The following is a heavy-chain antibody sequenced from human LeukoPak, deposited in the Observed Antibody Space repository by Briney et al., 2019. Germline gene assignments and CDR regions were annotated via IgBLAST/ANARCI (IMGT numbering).Heavy chain of an antibody. D-gene: IGHD3-10*01. CDR3: ARPRYYYGSGSYPFDY. CDR2: INHSGST. J-gene: IGHJ4*02. Sequence: PSETLSLTCTVSGGSISSYYWSWIRQPPGKGLEWIGEINHSGSTNYNPSLKSRVTISVDTSKNQFSLKLSSVTAADTAVYYCARPRYYYGSGSYPFDYWGQGTLVTVSS. CDR1: GGSISSYY. V-gene: IGHV4-34*01.